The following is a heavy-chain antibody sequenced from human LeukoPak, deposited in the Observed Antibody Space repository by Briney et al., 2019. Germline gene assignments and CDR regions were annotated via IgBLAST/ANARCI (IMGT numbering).Heavy chain of an antibody. V-gene: IGHV3-23*01. CDR1: GFTFSSYA. Sequence: PGGSLRLSCAASGFTFSSYAMSWVRQAPGKGLEWVSAISGSGGSTHYADSVKGRFTISRDNSKNTLYLQMNSLRAEDTAVYYCASRGYFDWSSDYWGQGTLVTVSS. CDR3: ASRGYFDWSSDY. J-gene: IGHJ4*02. D-gene: IGHD3-9*01. CDR2: ISGSGGST.